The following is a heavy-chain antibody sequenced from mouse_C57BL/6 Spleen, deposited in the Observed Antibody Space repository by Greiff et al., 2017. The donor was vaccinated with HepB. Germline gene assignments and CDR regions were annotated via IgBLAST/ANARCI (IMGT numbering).Heavy chain of an antibody. CDR3: AREYYGPRGYFDV. V-gene: IGHV1-7*01. CDR1: GYTFTSYW. Sequence: QVQLKESGAELAKPGASVKLSCKASGYTFTSYWMHWVKQRPGQGLEWIGYINPSSGYTKYNQKFKDKATLTADKSSSTAYMQLSSLTYEDSAVYYCAREYYGPRGYFDVWGTGTTVTVSS. CDR2: INPSSGYT. J-gene: IGHJ1*03. D-gene: IGHD1-2*01.